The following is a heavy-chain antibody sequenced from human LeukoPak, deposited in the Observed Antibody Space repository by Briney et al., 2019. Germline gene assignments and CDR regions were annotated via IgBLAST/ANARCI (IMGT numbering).Heavy chain of an antibody. J-gene: IGHJ4*02. CDR2: IYHSGST. V-gene: IGHV4-30-2*01. CDR1: SGSISSGGYS. Sequence: PSETLSLTCAVSSGSISSGGYSWSWIRQPPGKGLEWIGYIYHSGSTYYNPSLKSRVTISVDRSKNQFSLKLSSVTAADTAVYYCASLRDGFPWVDYWGQGTLVTVSS. CDR3: ASLRDGFPWVDY. D-gene: IGHD3-16*01.